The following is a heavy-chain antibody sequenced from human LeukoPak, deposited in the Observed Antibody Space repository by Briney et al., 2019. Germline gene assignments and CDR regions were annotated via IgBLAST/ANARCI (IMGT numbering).Heavy chain of an antibody. CDR2: IYYSGST. D-gene: IGHD2-8*01. CDR1: GGSISSRSYY. V-gene: IGHV4-39*07. J-gene: IGHJ3*02. Sequence: PSETLSLTCTVSGGSISSRSYYWGWIRQPPGKGLEWIGSIYYSGSTYYNPSLKSRVTISVDTSKNQFSLKLSSVTAADTAVYYCASPPGYGVVTRYAFDIWGQGTMVTVSS. CDR3: ASPPGYGVVTRYAFDI.